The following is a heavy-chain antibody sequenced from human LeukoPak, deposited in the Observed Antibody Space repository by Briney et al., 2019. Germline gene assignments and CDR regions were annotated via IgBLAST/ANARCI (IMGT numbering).Heavy chain of an antibody. Sequence: SETLSLTCTVSGGSISSYYWSWIRQPPGKGLEWIGYIYHSGSTNYNPSLKSRVTISVDTSKNQFSLKLSSATAADTAVYYCARVLGYYYDSSGYLDAFDIWGQGTMVTVSS. CDR2: IYHSGST. D-gene: IGHD3-22*01. J-gene: IGHJ3*02. CDR3: ARVLGYYYDSSGYLDAFDI. CDR1: GGSISSYY. V-gene: IGHV4-59*01.